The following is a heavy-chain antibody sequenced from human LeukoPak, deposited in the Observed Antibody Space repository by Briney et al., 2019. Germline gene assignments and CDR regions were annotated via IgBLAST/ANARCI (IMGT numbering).Heavy chain of an antibody. Sequence: PGGSLRLSCAASGFTFSSYAMSWVRQAPGKGLEWVSAISGSGGSTYYADSVKGRFTISRDNSKNTLYLQMNSLRAEDTAVYYCAKVGRDGYNPRNAFDIWGQGTMVTVSS. J-gene: IGHJ3*02. CDR3: AKVGRDGYNPRNAFDI. V-gene: IGHV3-23*01. CDR2: ISGSGGST. D-gene: IGHD5-24*01. CDR1: GFTFSSYA.